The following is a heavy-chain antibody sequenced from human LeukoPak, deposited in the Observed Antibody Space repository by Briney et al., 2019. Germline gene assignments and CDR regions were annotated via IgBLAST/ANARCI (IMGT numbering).Heavy chain of an antibody. D-gene: IGHD2-15*01. CDR1: GGSIRSYY. CDR2: IFYSGTT. CDR3: SRTYCSGGSCDFDY. V-gene: IGHV4-59*08. Sequence: PSETLSLTCTVSGGSIRSYYWSWIRQPPGKGLEWVGYIFYSGTTDTNSSVKSRVTISVGTSKNQFSLKLSSMTAADEAVYYCSRTYCSGGSCDFDYWGQGTLVTVSS. J-gene: IGHJ4*02.